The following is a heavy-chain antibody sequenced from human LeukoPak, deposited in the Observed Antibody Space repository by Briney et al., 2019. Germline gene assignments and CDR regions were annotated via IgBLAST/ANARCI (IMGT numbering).Heavy chain of an antibody. CDR1: GFTFSGYG. CDR3: ARGVEPLAANTLAY. V-gene: IGHV3-30*02. J-gene: IGHJ4*02. D-gene: IGHD1-14*01. CDR2: IQYDGNNK. Sequence: GGSLRLSCAASGFTFSGYGMHWVRQAPGKGLEWVSLIQYDGNNKYYTDSVKGRFTISRDNSKNTLYLEMNSLSPDDTAVYYCARGVEPLAANTLAYWGQGTLVTVSS.